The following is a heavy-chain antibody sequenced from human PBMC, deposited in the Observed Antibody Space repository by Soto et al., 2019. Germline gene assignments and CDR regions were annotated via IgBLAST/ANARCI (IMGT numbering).Heavy chain of an antibody. V-gene: IGHV4-4*02. J-gene: IGHJ5*02. CDR3: AKSWELRRFFAS. CDR1: GASIIIENW. Sequence: QVQLQESGPGLVKPSGTLSPTCAVSGASIIIENWWTWVRQSPGKGLEWIGEIQHTGSTTYNPSLESRVTMSVDKSNNHFSPILSSVTAADTALYYGAKSWELRRFFASWGQGTLVTVSS. CDR2: IQHTGST. D-gene: IGHD1-26*01.